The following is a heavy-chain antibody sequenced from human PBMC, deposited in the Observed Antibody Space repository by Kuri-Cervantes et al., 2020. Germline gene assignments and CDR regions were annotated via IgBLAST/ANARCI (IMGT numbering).Heavy chain of an antibody. J-gene: IGHJ6*03. D-gene: IGHD3-10*01. V-gene: IGHV1-24*01. CDR2: FDPEDGET. CDR3: AREGVTIGDGPEYYYYMDV. Sequence: ASVKVSCKVSGYTLTELSMHWVRQAPGKGLERMGGFDPEDGETIYAQKFQGRVTITADESTSTAYMELSSLRSEDTAVYYCAREGVTIGDGPEYYYYMDVWGKGTTVTVSS. CDR1: GYTLTELS.